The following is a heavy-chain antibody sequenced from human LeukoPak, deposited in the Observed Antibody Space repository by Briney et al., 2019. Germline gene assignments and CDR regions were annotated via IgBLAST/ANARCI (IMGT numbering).Heavy chain of an antibody. V-gene: IGHV3-21*04. CDR2: ISSSSSYI. CDR1: GFTFSSYS. Sequence: GSLRLSCAASGFTFSSYSMNWVRQAPGKGLEWVSSISSSSSYIYYADSVKGRFTISRDNSKNTLYLQISSLRAEDTAVYYCALLGAAGREYFQHWGQGTLVTVSS. D-gene: IGHD6-13*01. J-gene: IGHJ1*01. CDR3: ALLGAAGREYFQH.